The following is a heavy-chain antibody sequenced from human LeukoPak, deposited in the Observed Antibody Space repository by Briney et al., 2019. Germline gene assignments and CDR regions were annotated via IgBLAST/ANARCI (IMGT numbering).Heavy chain of an antibody. V-gene: IGHV3-33*06. CDR1: GFTFSSYG. Sequence: PGGSLRLSCAAYGFTFSSYGMHWVRQAPGKGLEWVAVIWYDGSNKYYADSVKGRFTISRDNSKNTLYLQMNSLRAEDTAVYYCAKETKKYYYDINWFDPWGQGTLVTVSS. CDR3: AKETKKYYYDINWFDP. CDR2: IWYDGSNK. D-gene: IGHD3-22*01. J-gene: IGHJ5*02.